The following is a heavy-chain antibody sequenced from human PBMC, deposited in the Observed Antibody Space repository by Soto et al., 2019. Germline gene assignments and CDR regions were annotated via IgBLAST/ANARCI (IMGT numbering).Heavy chain of an antibody. V-gene: IGHV3-30-3*01. Sequence: GGSLRLSCAASGFTFSSYAMHWVRQAPGKGLEWVAVISYDGSNKYYADSVKGRFTISRDNSKNTLYLQMNSLRAEDTAVYYCARDRGDWCCSGGSCFIFDYWGQGTLVTVSS. D-gene: IGHD2-15*01. J-gene: IGHJ4*02. CDR3: ARDRGDWCCSGGSCFIFDY. CDR2: ISYDGSNK. CDR1: GFTFSSYA.